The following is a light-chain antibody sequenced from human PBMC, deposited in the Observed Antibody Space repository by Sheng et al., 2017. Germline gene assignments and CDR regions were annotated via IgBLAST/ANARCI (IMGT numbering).Light chain of an antibody. CDR3: QQYNNWPPWA. CDR1: QSVSSN. Sequence: EIVMTQSPATLSVSPGERATLSCRASQSVSSNLAWYQQKPGQAPRLLIYGASTRATGIPARFSGSGSGTEFTLTISSLQSEDFAVYYCQQYNNWPPWAFGQGTNGG. V-gene: IGKV3-15*01. J-gene: IGKJ1*01. CDR2: GAS.